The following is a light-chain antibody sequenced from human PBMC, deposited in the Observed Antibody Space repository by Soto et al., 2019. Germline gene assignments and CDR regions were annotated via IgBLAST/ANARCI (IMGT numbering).Light chain of an antibody. V-gene: IGLV1-51*01. J-gene: IGLJ3*02. Sequence: QSVLTQPPSVSGAPGQGVTISCTGSSSNLGAGFDVHWYQQLPGTAPKLLIYDNNKRPSGIPDRFSGSKSGTSATLGITGLQTGDEADYYCGTWDSSLSAWVFGGGTKLTVL. CDR1: SSNLGAGFD. CDR3: GTWDSSLSAWV. CDR2: DNN.